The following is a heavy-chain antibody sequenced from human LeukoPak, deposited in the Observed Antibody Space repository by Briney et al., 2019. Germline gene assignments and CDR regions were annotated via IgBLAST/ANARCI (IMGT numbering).Heavy chain of an antibody. CDR1: GFTFSNSW. D-gene: IGHD3-16*02. CDR3: AKGGDYVWGSYRNHYFDY. J-gene: IGHJ4*02. V-gene: IGHV3-7*03. Sequence: GGSLRLSCAASGFTFSNSWMSWVRQAPGKGLEWVVTIKPDGSAQYYVDSVKGRFTISRDNAKNSLFLQINSLRAEDTAVYYCAKGGDYVWGSYRNHYFDYWGQGTLDTVSS. CDR2: IKPDGSAQ.